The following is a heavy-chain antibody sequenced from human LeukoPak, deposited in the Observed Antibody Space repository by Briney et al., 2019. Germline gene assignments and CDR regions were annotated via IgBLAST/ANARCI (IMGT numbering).Heavy chain of an antibody. D-gene: IGHD6-25*01. J-gene: IGHJ3*02. CDR2: INHSGST. V-gene: IGHV4-34*01. Sequence: SETLSLTCAVYGGSFSGYYRSWIRQPPGKGLEWIGEINHSGSTNYNPSLKSRVTISVDTSKNQFSLKLSSVTAADTAVYYCARQRLSDAFDIWGQGTMVTVSS. CDR3: ARQRLSDAFDI. CDR1: GGSFSGYY.